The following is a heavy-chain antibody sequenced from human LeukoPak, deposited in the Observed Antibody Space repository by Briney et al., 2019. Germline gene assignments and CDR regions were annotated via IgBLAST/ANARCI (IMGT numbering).Heavy chain of an antibody. CDR3: AKPQETYGLVPFDY. V-gene: IGHV3-23*01. D-gene: IGHD3/OR15-3a*01. CDR2: VSGSGGST. CDR1: GFTFNSYA. J-gene: IGHJ4*02. Sequence: PGGSLRLSCAASGFTFNSYAMSWVRQAPGKGLEWVSAVSGSGGSTFNADSVKGRFTISRDNSKNTLYLQMISLRAEDTAVYHCAKPQETYGLVPFDYWGQGTLVTVSS.